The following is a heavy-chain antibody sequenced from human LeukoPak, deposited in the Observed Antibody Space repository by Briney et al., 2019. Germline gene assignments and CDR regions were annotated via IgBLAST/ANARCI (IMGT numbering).Heavy chain of an antibody. CDR1: GYTFTSYD. D-gene: IGHD5-18*01. CDR3: ARIQRGYSYGYALGY. CDR2: MNPNSGNT. Sequence: ASVKVSCKASGYTFTSYDINWVRQATGQGLEWMGWMNPNSGNTGYAQRFQGRVTMTRNTSISTAYMELSSLRSEDTAVYYCARIQRGYSYGYALGYWGQEPWSPSPQ. J-gene: IGHJ4*01. V-gene: IGHV1-8*01.